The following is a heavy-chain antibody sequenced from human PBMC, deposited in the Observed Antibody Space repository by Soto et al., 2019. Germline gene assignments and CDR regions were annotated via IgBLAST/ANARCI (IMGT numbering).Heavy chain of an antibody. CDR3: ARGWDHYDSSGLLTWFDP. J-gene: IGHJ5*02. CDR2: IIPIFGTP. V-gene: IGHV1-69*13. D-gene: IGHD3-22*01. CDR1: GGTFTDLG. Sequence: WASVKVSCKASGGTFTDLGLHWVRQAPGQGLEWMGGIIPIFGTPNYAQKFQGRVIITADEFTSTAHMELSSLRSEDTAVYYCARGWDHYDSSGLLTWFDPWGQGPLVTVSS.